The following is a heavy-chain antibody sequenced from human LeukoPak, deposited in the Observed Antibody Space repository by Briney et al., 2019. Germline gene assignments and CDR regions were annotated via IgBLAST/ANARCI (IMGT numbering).Heavy chain of an antibody. D-gene: IGHD1-26*01. J-gene: IGHJ4*02. CDR1: GGSFSGYN. Sequence: PSETLSLTCAVYGGSFSGYNWSWIRQPPGKRLEWIGEISHTESTTYNPSLKSRVTISVDKSKNQFSLKLKSLTAADTAIYYCARGVSSGSYYNPFDSWGQGTLVTVSS. CDR2: ISHTEST. CDR3: ARGVSSGSYYNPFDS. V-gene: IGHV4-34*01.